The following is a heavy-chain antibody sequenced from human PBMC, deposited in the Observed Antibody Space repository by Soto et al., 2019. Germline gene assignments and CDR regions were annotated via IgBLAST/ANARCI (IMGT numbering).Heavy chain of an antibody. CDR2: ISAYNGNT. CDR1: GYTFTSCG. D-gene: IGHD6-6*01. Sequence: AAVKVSCNASGYTFTSCGMSWVRQAPGQGLEWMGWISAYNGNTNYAQKLQGRVTMTTDTSTSTAYMEPRSLRSDDTALYYCAILAARPNESYYGMDVWGQGTTVTVSS. J-gene: IGHJ6*02. V-gene: IGHV1-18*04. CDR3: AILAARPNESYYGMDV.